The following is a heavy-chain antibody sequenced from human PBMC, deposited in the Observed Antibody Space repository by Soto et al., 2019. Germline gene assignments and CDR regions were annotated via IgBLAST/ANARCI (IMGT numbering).Heavy chain of an antibody. J-gene: IGHJ4*02. CDR3: ARDPHYGSGSYYPPYFDY. Sequence: PGGSLRLSCVASGFTFSSYWMSWVRQAPGKGLEWVANIKQDGSEKYYVDSVKGRFTISRDNAKNSLYLQMNSLRAEDTAVYYCARDPHYGSGSYYPPYFDYWGQGTLVTVSS. CDR2: IKQDGSEK. V-gene: IGHV3-7*03. D-gene: IGHD3-10*01. CDR1: GFTFSSYW.